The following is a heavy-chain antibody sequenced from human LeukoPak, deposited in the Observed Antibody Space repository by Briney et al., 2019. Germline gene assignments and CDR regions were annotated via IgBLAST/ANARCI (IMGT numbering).Heavy chain of an antibody. D-gene: IGHD6-19*01. CDR1: GGSISSSTYY. CDR2: INYIGST. CDR3: ASGIDARSDSSD. V-gene: IGHV4-39*01. J-gene: IGHJ4*02. Sequence: SETLSLTCSVSGGSISSSTYYWGWVRQSPGKGLEWIGSINYIGSTYYNPSLKSRVTMSVDMYKNQFSLKLTSVTAADTAVYYCASGIDARSDSSDWGQGTLVTVSS.